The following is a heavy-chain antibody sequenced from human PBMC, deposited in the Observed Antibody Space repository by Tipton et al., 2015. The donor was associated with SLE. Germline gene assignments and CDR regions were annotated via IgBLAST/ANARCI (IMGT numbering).Heavy chain of an antibody. CDR1: GGSFSGYY. J-gene: IGHJ4*02. V-gene: IGHV3-23*01. D-gene: IGHD3-9*01. CDR3: VRDDWGFDY. Sequence: LSLTCAVYGGSFSGYYWSWVRQAPGKGLEWVSAISISVGSTYYADSVKGRFTISRDNSKNTLYLQMSSLRPEDTAVYYCVRDDWGFDYWGQGTLVTVSS. CDR2: ISISVGST.